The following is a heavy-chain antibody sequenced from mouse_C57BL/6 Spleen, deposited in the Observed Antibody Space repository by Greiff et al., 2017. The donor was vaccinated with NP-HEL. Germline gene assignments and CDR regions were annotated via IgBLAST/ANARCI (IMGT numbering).Heavy chain of an antibody. CDR2: IHPNSGST. CDR1: GYTFTSYW. J-gene: IGHJ4*01. CDR3: ARGGRDRYYAMDY. Sequence: QVQLQQPGAELVKPGASVKLSCKASGYTFTSYWMHWVKQRPGQGLEWIGMIHPNSGSTNYNEKFKSKATLTVDKSSSTAYMQLSSLTSEDSAVYYCARGGRDRYYAMDYWGQGTSVTVSS. D-gene: IGHD3-1*01. V-gene: IGHV1-64*01.